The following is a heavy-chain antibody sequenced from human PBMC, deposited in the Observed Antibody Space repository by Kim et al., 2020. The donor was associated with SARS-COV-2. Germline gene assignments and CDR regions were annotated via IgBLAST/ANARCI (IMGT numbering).Heavy chain of an antibody. Sequence: SETLSLTCAVYGGSFSGYYWSWIRQPPGKGLEWIGEINHSGSTNYNPSLKSRVTISVDTSKNQFSLKLSSVTAADTAVYYCARGVAGTFSDYWGQGTLVTVSS. V-gene: IGHV4-34*01. CDR3: ARGVAGTFSDY. D-gene: IGHD6-19*01. CDR2: INHSGST. J-gene: IGHJ4*02. CDR1: GGSFSGYY.